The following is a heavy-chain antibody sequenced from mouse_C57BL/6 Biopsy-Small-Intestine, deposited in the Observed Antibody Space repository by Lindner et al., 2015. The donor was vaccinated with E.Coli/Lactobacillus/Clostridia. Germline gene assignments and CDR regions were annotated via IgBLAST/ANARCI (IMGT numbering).Heavy chain of an antibody. Sequence: VQLQESGGGLVQPKGSLKLSCAVSGFTFNTYAMHWVRQAPGKGLEWIARIRSKSNNYATYYADSVKDRFTISRDDSQSMLYLQMNNLKTEDTAMYYCSRPTYYSYYAFAYWGQGTPVTVSA. V-gene: IGHV10-3*01. D-gene: IGHD2-12*01. CDR2: IRSKSNNYAT. CDR3: SRPTYYSYYAFAY. J-gene: IGHJ3*01. CDR1: GFTFNTYA.